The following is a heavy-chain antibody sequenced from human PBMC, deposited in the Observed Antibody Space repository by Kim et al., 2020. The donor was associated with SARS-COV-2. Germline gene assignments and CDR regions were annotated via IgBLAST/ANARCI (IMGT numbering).Heavy chain of an antibody. CDR2: IYYSGST. J-gene: IGHJ4*02. CDR3: ARDLWTFGGGLDY. V-gene: IGHV4-61*08. CDR1: GGSVSSGDYY. Sequence: SETLSLTCTVSGGSVSSGDYYWTWIRQAPGKGLEWIGSIYYSGSTNSNPSLKSRVTISIDTSKNQFSLKLSSVTAADTAVYYCARDLWTFGGGLDYWGQGSLVTVYS. D-gene: IGHD3-16*01.